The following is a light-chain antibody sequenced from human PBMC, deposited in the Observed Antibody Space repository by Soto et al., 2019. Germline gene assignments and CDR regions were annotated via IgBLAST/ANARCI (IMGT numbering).Light chain of an antibody. CDR2: GAF. CDR1: QSLTSSY. CDR3: QQYNDWPLT. V-gene: IGKV3-15*01. Sequence: EIVLTQSPGTLSFSPGGRATLSCRASQSLTSSYLAWYQQKPGQAPSLLIYGAFTRATGIPARFSGTGSGTEFTLTISSLQSEDFALYYCQQYNDWPLTFGQGTKVDIK. J-gene: IGKJ1*01.